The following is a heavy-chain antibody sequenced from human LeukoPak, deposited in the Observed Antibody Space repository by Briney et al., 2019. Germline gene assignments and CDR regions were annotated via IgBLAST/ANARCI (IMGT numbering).Heavy chain of an antibody. V-gene: IGHV3-30*03. CDR3: ARVPGYSSRWGTGYYFDY. CDR2: ISYDGSNK. D-gene: IGHD6-13*01. Sequence: GRSLRLSCAASGFTFSSYGMHWVRQAPGKGLEWVAVISYDGSNKYYADSVKGRFTISRDNSKNTLYLQMNSLRAEDTAVYYCARVPGYSSRWGTGYYFDYWGQGTLVTVSS. CDR1: GFTFSSYG. J-gene: IGHJ4*02.